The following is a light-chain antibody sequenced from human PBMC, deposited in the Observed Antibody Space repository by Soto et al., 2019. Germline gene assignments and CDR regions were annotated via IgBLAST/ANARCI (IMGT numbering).Light chain of an antibody. V-gene: IGLV2-23*02. CDR2: EVS. J-gene: IGLJ1*01. CDR3: CSYADSSTFRV. CDR1: SSDVGSYNL. Sequence: QSALTQPASVSGSPGQSITISCTGTSSDVGSYNLVSWYQQHPGKAPKLMIYEVSKRPSGVSNRFSGSKSGNTTSLTISGLQAEDEADYYCCSYADSSTFRVFGTGTKDTDL.